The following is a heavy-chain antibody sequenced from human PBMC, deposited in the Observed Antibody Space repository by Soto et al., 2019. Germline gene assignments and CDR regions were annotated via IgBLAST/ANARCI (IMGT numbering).Heavy chain of an antibody. CDR1: GGSFSGYY. Sequence: SETLSLTCAVYGGSFSGYYWSWIRQPPGKGLEWIGEINHSGSTNYNPSLKSRVTISVDTSKNQFSLKLSSVTAADTAVYYCARGAGYCSGGSCLQYYYYYMDVWGKGTTVTVSS. D-gene: IGHD2-15*01. V-gene: IGHV4-34*01. CDR2: INHSGST. CDR3: ARGAGYCSGGSCLQYYYYYMDV. J-gene: IGHJ6*03.